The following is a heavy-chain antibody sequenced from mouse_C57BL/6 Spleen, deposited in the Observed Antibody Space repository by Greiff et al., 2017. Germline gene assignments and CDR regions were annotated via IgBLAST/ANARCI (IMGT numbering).Heavy chain of an antibody. CDR1: GFSLTSYG. V-gene: IGHV2-5*01. D-gene: IGHD2-4*01. CDR3: AKRAEDYDGYIDD. J-gene: IGHJ1*03. CDR2: IWRGGST. Sequence: VKVVESGPGLVQPSQSLSITCTVSGFSLTSYGVHWVRQSPGKGLEWLGVIWRGGSTDYNAAFMSRLSITKDNSKSQVFFKMNSLQADDTAIYYCAKRAEDYDGYIDDWGKGTTVTVSS.